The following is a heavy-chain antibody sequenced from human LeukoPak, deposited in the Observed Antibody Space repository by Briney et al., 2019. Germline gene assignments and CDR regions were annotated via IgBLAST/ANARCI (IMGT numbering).Heavy chain of an antibody. V-gene: IGHV4-59*01. CDR2: IYYSGST. CDR1: GGSISSYY. CDR3: ARVSRDSSGFDAFDI. J-gene: IGHJ3*02. D-gene: IGHD3-22*01. Sequence: SETLSLTCTVSGGSISSYYWSWIRQPPGKGLEWIGYIYYSGSTNYNPSLESRVTISVGTSKNQFSLKLSSVTAADTAVYYCARVSRDSSGFDAFDIWGQGTMVTVSS.